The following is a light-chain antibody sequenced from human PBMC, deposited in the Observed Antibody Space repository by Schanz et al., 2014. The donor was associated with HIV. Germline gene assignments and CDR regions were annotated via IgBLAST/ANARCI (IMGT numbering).Light chain of an antibody. CDR3: QSCDSSLRASV. J-gene: IGLJ3*02. Sequence: QSVLTQPPSASGSPGQSVAISCTGSSSDIGGYNSVSWTQQPPGKAPKLMIYEVSKRPSGVPDRFSGSKSGNTASLTVSGLQAEDEADYYCQSCDSSLRASVFGGGTKLTVL. CDR2: EVS. V-gene: IGLV2-8*01. CDR1: SSDIGGYNS.